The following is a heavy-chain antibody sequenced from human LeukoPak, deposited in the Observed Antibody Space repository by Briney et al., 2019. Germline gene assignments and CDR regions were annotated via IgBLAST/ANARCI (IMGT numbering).Heavy chain of an antibody. V-gene: IGHV3-23*01. CDR3: ANGGITMVRGVIISRPSDY. J-gene: IGHJ4*02. D-gene: IGHD3-10*01. CDR1: GLTFSSYA. CDR2: ISNSGSSK. Sequence: GGSLRLSCAASGLTFSSYAMSWVRQAPGKGLEWVAVISNSGSSKHYEDSVKGRFTISRDNSKNTLYLQMNNLRAEDTAVYYCANGGITMVRGVIISRPSDYWGQGTLVTVSS.